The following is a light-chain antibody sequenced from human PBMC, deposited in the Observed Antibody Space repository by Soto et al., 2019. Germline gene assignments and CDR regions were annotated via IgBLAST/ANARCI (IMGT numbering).Light chain of an antibody. CDR1: QSVSSY. CDR3: QQRNNWPPFT. J-gene: IGKJ4*01. V-gene: IGKV3-11*01. CDR2: DAS. Sequence: EIVLTQSPATLSLSPGERATLSCRASQSVSSYLAWYHQKPGQAPRLLIYDASNRATGIPARFSGSGSATDFTLTIISLQPEDFAVYYCQQRNNWPPFTFGGGTKVEIK.